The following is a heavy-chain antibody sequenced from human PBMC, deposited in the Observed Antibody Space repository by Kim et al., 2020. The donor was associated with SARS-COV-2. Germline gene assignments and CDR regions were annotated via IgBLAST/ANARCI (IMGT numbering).Heavy chain of an antibody. D-gene: IGHD3-9*01. Sequence: SETLSLTCTVSGGSISSSTYFWGWIRQPPGKGLEWIANIYYSGTTYYNPSLKSRVTISVDTSKNQFSLKVSSVTAADTAVYYCARGTKDYDILTGYYYGYFDYWGQGTLVTVSS. V-gene: IGHV4-39*01. J-gene: IGHJ4*02. CDR2: IYYSGTT. CDR3: ARGTKDYDILTGYYYGYFDY. CDR1: GGSISSSTYF.